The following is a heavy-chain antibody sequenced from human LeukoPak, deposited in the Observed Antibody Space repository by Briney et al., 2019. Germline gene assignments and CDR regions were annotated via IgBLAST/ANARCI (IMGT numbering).Heavy chain of an antibody. J-gene: IGHJ3*02. Sequence: SETLSLTCTVSGGSISSYYWGWIRQPPGKGLEWIGYIYYSGSTNYNPSLKSRVTISVDTSKNQFSLKLSSVTAADTAVYYCARQLERDDAFDIWGQGTMVTVSS. D-gene: IGHD1-1*01. CDR2: IYYSGST. CDR3: ARQLERDDAFDI. CDR1: GGSISSYY. V-gene: IGHV4-59*01.